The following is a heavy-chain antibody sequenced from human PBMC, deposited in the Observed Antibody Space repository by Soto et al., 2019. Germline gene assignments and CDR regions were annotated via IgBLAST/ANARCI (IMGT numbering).Heavy chain of an antibody. CDR1: GFTFSNYW. Sequence: VQLVESGGGLVQPGGSLRLSCAGSGFTFSNYWMHWVRQAPGKGLEWVSRIDHDGPTDYADSVRGRFTISRDNAENTLYLQMNSLRPEDTAVYYCVSVSHGDYWCQGTLVTVSS. V-gene: IGHV3-74*01. CDR2: IDHDGPT. J-gene: IGHJ4*02. CDR3: VSVSHGDY.